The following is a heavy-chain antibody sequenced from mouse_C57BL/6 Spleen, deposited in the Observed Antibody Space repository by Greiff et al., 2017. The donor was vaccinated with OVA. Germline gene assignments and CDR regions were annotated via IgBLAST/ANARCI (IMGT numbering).Heavy chain of an antibody. CDR2: IYPGSGTT. J-gene: IGHJ3*01. CDR1: GYTFTDYY. Sequence: QVQLQQSGPELVKPGASVKLSCKASGYTFTDYYINWVKQRPGQGLEWIGWIYPGSGTTKYNEKFKGKATLTVDTSSSTAYMQLRSLTSEDSAVYFGAGGAPSHHTPLAYWGQGTPVTVSA. V-gene: IGHV1-84*01. D-gene: IGHD6-2*01. CDR3: AGGAPSHHTPLAY.